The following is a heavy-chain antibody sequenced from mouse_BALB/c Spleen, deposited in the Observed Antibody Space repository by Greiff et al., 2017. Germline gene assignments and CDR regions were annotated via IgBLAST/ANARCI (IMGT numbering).Heavy chain of an antibody. CDR3: TRRAYDYDVPWFAY. CDR1: GFTFSNYW. CDR2: IRLKSNNYAT. Sequence: EVKVEESGGGLVQPGGSMKLSCVASGFTFSNYWMNWVRQSPEKGLEWVAEIRLKSNNYATHYAESVKGRFTISRDDSKSSVYLQMNNLRAEDTGIYYCTRRAYDYDVPWFAYWGQGTLVTVSA. D-gene: IGHD2-4*01. V-gene: IGHV6-6*02. J-gene: IGHJ3*01.